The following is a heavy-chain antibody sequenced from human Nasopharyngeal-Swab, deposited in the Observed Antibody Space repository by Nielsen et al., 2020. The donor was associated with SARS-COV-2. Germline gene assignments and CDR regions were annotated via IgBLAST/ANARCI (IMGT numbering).Heavy chain of an antibody. CDR1: GFTFSNAS. J-gene: IGHJ6*02. D-gene: IGHD6-13*01. Sequence: GESLKISCAASGFTFSNASMSWVRQAPGKGLEWVGRIKSKTDGGTTDYAAPVKGRFTISRDDSKNTLYLQMNSLKTEDTAVYYCTTDVAAAGSRYYYYYGMDVWGQGTTVTVSS. CDR3: TTDVAAAGSRYYYYYGMDV. CDR2: IKSKTDGGTT. V-gene: IGHV3-15*01.